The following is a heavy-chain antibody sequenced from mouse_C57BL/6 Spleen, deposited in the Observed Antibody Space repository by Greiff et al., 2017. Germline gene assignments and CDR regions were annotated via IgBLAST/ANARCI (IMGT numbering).Heavy chain of an antibody. D-gene: IGHD1-1*01. J-gene: IGHJ1*03. CDR2: ISSGGDYI. CDR1: GFTFSSYA. CDR3: TRDRHYGNSYWDFDV. V-gene: IGHV5-9-1*02. Sequence: EVQLVESGEGLVKPGGSLKLSCAASGFTFSSYAMSWVRQTPEKRLGWVAYISSGGDYIYYADTVKGRFTISRDNARNTLYLQMSSLKSEDTAMYYCTRDRHYGNSYWDFDVWGTGTTVTVSS.